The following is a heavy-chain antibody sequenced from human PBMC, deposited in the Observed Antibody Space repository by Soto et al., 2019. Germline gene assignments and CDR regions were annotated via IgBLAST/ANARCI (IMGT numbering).Heavy chain of an antibody. CDR1: GVSIGSNYY. Sequence: QVLLQESGPGLVQPSGTLSLSCVVSGVSIGSNYYWGWVRQPPGKGLEWLGDMSHIGSVNYNPSLKHGVPISMDKSQNQFSLKLDSVTAADTAVYYCARSLGWYAIDYWGQGTLVMVSS. D-gene: IGHD6-19*01. CDR3: ARSLGWYAIDY. CDR2: MSHIGSV. V-gene: IGHV4-4*02. J-gene: IGHJ4*02.